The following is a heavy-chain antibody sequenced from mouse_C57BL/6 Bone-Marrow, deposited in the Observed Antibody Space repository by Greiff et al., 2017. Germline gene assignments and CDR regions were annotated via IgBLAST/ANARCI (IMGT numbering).Heavy chain of an antibody. D-gene: IGHD2-3*01. Sequence: EVHLVESGGGLVKPGGSLKLSCAASGFTFSSYTMSWVRQTPEKRLEWVATISGGGGNTYYPDSVKGRFTISRDNAKNTLYLQMSSLRSEDTALYYCARRADGYRYYFDYWGQGTTLTVSS. V-gene: IGHV5-9*01. J-gene: IGHJ2*01. CDR3: ARRADGYRYYFDY. CDR1: GFTFSSYT. CDR2: ISGGGGNT.